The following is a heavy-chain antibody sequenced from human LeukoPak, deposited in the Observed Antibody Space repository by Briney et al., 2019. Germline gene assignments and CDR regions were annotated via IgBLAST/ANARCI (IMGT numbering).Heavy chain of an antibody. CDR1: VFXFSSYW. D-gene: IGHD3-3*01. CDR3: ARWSSYYKYIDY. Sequence: GGSLRLSCEASVFXFSSYWIHWVRQAPGKGLVWVSCINSEGSSTSYADSVKVRSTISRYNDKNTLYLQMNSLRAEDTVVYYCARWSSYYKYIDYWGQGKLVTV. J-gene: IGHJ4*02. CDR2: INSEGSST. V-gene: IGHV3-74*01.